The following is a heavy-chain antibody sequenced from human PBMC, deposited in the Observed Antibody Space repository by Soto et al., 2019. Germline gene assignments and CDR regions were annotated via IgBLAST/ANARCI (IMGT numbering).Heavy chain of an antibody. D-gene: IGHD6-19*01. J-gene: IGHJ6*02. V-gene: IGHV1-18*01. Sequence: QAQLVQSGAEVKKTGASVKVSCKASGYTFTSYGISWVRQAPGQGHEWMGWISAYNGNTNYAQKLQGKVTITTDTYTSTAYKELRSLRSDDTAVYYCARDQRIAVAWYVSTAMDVWVQGTTVTVSS. CDR2: ISAYNGNT. CDR1: GYTFTSYG. CDR3: ARDQRIAVAWYVSTAMDV.